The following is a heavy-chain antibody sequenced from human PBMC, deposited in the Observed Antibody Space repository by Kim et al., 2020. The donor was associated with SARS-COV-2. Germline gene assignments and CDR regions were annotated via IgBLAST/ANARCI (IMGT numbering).Heavy chain of an antibody. CDR3: TRESILLWFGEFLDY. V-gene: IGHV3-49*04. CDR1: GFTFGDYA. CDR2: IRSKAYGGTT. D-gene: IGHD3-10*01. J-gene: IGHJ4*02. Sequence: GGSLRLSCTASGFTFGDYAMSWVRQAPGKGLEWVGFIRSKAYGGTTEYAASVKGRFTISRDDSKSIAYLQMNSLKTEDTAVYYCTRESILLWFGEFLDYWGQGTLVTVSS.